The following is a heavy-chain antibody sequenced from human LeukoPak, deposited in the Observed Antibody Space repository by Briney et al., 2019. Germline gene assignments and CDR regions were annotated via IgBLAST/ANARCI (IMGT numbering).Heavy chain of an antibody. CDR2: INWNGGST. D-gene: IGHD2-15*01. J-gene: IGHJ4*02. CDR3: AKDILGWTFDY. Sequence: GGSLRLSCAASGFTFSSYEMNWVRQAPGKGLEWVSGINWNGGSTGYADSVKGRFTISRDNAKNSLYLQMNSLRVEDTALYYCAKDILGWTFDYWGPGTLVTVSS. CDR1: GFTFSSYE. V-gene: IGHV3-20*04.